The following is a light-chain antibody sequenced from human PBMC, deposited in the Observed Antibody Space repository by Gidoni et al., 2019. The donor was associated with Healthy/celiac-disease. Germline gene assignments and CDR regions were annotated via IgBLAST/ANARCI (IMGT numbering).Light chain of an antibody. CDR2: DDS. J-gene: IGLJ2*01. Sequence: SYLPTQPPSVSVAPGQTARITCGGNNIGSKSVHWYQQKPGQAPVLVVYDDSERPSGIPERFSGANSGNTATLTISRVEAGDEADYYCQVWDSSSDHVVFGGGTKLTVL. CDR3: QVWDSSSDHVV. V-gene: IGLV3-21*02. CDR1: NIGSKS.